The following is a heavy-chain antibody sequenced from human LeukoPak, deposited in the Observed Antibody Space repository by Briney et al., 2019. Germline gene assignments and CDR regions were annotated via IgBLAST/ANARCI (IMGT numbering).Heavy chain of an antibody. CDR2: IGANSGNT. CDR3: ARGMFGVVSKIDYYFYYMDV. CDR1: GYSFISYG. Sequence: GASVKVSCKASGYSFISYGISWVRQAPGEGLEWMGWIGANSGNTNSAQKFQGRLTMTTDTSTTTAYMELRSLRSDDTAVYYCARGMFGVVSKIDYYFYYMDVWGEGTTVTVPS. V-gene: IGHV1-18*04. D-gene: IGHD3-3*01. J-gene: IGHJ6*03.